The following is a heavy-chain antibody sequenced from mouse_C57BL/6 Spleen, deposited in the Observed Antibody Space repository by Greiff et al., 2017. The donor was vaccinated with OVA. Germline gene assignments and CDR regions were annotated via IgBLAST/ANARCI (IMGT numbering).Heavy chain of an antibody. V-gene: IGHV1-15*01. CDR3: TRGETAQATKDYFDY. CDR1: GYTFTDYE. D-gene: IGHD3-2*02. Sequence: QVQLQQSGAELVRPGASVTLSCKASGYTFTDYEMHWVKQTPVHGLEWIGAIDPETGGTAYNQKFKGKAILTADKSSSTAYMELRSLTSEDSAVYYCTRGETAQATKDYFDYWGQGTTLTVSS. CDR2: IDPETGGT. J-gene: IGHJ2*01.